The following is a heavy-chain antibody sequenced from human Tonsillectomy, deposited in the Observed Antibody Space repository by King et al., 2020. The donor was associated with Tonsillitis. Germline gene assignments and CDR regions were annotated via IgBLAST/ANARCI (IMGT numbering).Heavy chain of an antibody. D-gene: IGHD1-26*01. CDR3: ARDGSGSYPISAFDI. CDR1: GFSFSSYW. Sequence: VQLVESGGGLVHPGGSLRLSCAASGFSFSSYWMSWVRQAPGKGLEWVANIKQDGSEKYYVDSVKGRFTISRDNAKNSLYLQMNSLRAEDTAVHYCARDGSGSYPISAFDIWGQGTMVTVSS. J-gene: IGHJ3*02. CDR2: IKQDGSEK. V-gene: IGHV3-7*01.